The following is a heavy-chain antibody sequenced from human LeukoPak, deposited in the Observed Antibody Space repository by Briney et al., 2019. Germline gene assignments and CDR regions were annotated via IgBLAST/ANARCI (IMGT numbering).Heavy chain of an antibody. V-gene: IGHV3-33*01. J-gene: IGHJ4*02. CDR2: TWYDGSNK. CDR1: GFTFSTYG. CDR3: ARGGLTIAEATASWYLDY. Sequence: GGSLRLSCAASGFTFSTYGMHWVRQAPGKGLEWVALTWYDGSNKNYADSVKGRFTISRDNSKNTLFLLTNSLRGEDTAVYYCARGGLTIAEATASWYLDYWGQGTLVTVSS. D-gene: IGHD1-26*01.